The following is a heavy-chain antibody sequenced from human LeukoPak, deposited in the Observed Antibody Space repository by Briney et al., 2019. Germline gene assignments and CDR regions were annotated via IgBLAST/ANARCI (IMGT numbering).Heavy chain of an antibody. CDR1: GGTFSSYA. Sequence: SVTVSCTASGGTFSSYAISWVRQAPGQGLEWMGGIIPIFGTANYAQKFQGRVTITADESTSTAYMELSSLRSEDTAVYYCARSGYDILTGFIYYYGMDVWGQGTTVTVSS. V-gene: IGHV1-69*13. CDR3: ARSGYDILTGFIYYYGMDV. D-gene: IGHD3-9*01. CDR2: IIPIFGTA. J-gene: IGHJ6*02.